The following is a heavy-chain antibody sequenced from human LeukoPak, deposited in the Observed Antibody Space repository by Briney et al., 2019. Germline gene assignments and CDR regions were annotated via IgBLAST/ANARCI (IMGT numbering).Heavy chain of an antibody. V-gene: IGHV4-38-2*01. CDR3: ARRPSTVEGAFDI. CDR1: GYSISSGYY. D-gene: IGHD4-23*01. J-gene: IGHJ3*02. Sequence: KASETLSLTCAVSGYSISSGYYWGWIRQPPGKGLEWIGSIYHSGSTYYNPSLKSRVTISVDTSKNQFSLKLSSVTAADTAVYYCARRPSTVEGAFDIRGQGTMVTVSS. CDR2: IYHSGST.